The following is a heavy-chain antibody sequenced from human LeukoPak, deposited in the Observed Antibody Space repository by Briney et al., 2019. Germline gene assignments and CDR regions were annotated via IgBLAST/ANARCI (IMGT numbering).Heavy chain of an antibody. Sequence: SETLSLTCTVPGGSISSYYWSWIRQPPGKGLEWIGYIYYSGSTNYNPSLKSRVTISVDTSKNQFSLKLSSVTAADTAVYYCARQAYSNGPYFDYWGQGTLVTVSS. CDR2: IYYSGST. D-gene: IGHD2-15*01. V-gene: IGHV4-59*08. CDR1: GGSISSYY. CDR3: ARQAYSNGPYFDY. J-gene: IGHJ4*02.